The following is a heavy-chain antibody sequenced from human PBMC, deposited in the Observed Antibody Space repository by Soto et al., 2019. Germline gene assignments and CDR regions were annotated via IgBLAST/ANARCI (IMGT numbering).Heavy chain of an antibody. CDR1: GFTFSNYA. J-gene: IGHJ4*02. Sequence: EVQLLESGGGLVQPGGSLRLSCAASGFTFSNYAMSWVRQAPGKGLEWVSTLSATSGSTYYADSVKGRFTMSRDNSKNTLYLQMNSLRAEDTAVYYCARDLPLYCRGDCNFDFWGQGTLVTVSS. V-gene: IGHV3-23*01. D-gene: IGHD2-21*02. CDR2: LSATSGST. CDR3: ARDLPLYCRGDCNFDF.